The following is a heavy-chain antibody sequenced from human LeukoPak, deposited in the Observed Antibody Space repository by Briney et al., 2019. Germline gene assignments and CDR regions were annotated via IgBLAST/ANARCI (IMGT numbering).Heavy chain of an antibody. D-gene: IGHD1-26*01. V-gene: IGHV3-30*02. CDR3: AKDRGGHSWEAFDI. J-gene: IGHJ3*02. CDR1: GFTSSSYG. Sequence: GGSLRLSCAASGFTSSSYGMHWVRQAPGKGLEWVAFIRYDGSNKYYADSVKGRFTISRDNSKNTLYLQMNSLRAEDTAVYYCAKDRGGHSWEAFDIWGQGTMVTVSS. CDR2: IRYDGSNK.